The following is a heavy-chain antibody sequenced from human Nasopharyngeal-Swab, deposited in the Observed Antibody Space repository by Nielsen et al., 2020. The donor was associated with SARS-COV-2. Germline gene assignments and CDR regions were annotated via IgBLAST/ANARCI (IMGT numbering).Heavy chain of an antibody. J-gene: IGHJ3*02. CDR1: GFTFSSYA. Sequence: GGSLRLSCAASGFTFSSYAMSWVRQAPGKGLEGVSAISGSGGSTYYADSVKGRFTISRDNSKDTLYLQMNSLRAEDTAVYYCATPNYYGSGSYRKGGDAFDIWGQGTMVTVSS. CDR3: ATPNYYGSGSYRKGGDAFDI. CDR2: ISGSGGST. D-gene: IGHD3-10*01. V-gene: IGHV3-23*01.